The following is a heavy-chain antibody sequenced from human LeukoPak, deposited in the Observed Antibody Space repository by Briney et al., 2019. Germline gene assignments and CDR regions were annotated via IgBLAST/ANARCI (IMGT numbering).Heavy chain of an antibody. CDR1: GYTFTFYY. Sequence: ASVKVSCKASGYTFTFYYIHWVRQAPGQGLEWMGGINPNIGGTNYAQKFQGRVTMTRDTSISTAYMELSRLRSDDTAVYYCARPTATWLQGGDDAFDIWGQGTVVTVSS. CDR2: INPNIGGT. CDR3: ARPTATWLQGGDDAFDI. V-gene: IGHV1-2*02. D-gene: IGHD5-24*01. J-gene: IGHJ3*02.